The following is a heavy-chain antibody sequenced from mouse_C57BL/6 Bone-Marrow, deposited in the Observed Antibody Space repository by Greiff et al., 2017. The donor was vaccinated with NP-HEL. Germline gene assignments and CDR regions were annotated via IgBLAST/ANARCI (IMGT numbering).Heavy chain of an antibody. CDR1: GYTFTDYY. V-gene: IGHV1-26*01. J-gene: IGHJ2*01. CDR3: ARGGNLHFDY. CDR2: INPNNGGT. D-gene: IGHD2-1*01. Sequence: EVKLQQSGPELVKPGASVKISCKASGYTFTDYYMNWVKQSHGKSLEWIGYINPNNGGTSYNQKFKGKATLTVDKSSSTAYMELRSLTSEDSAVYYCARGGNLHFDYWGQGTTLTVSS.